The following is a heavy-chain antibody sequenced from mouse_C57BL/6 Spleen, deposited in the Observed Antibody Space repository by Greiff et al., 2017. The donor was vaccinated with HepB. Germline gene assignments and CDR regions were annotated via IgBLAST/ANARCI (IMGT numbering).Heavy chain of an antibody. V-gene: IGHV2-6-1*01. CDR2: IWSDGST. D-gene: IGHD1-1*01. CDR1: GFSLTSYG. J-gene: IGHJ2*01. Sequence: VKLMESGPGLVAPSQSLSITCTVSGFSLTSYGVHWVRQPPGKGLEWLVVIWSDGSTTYNSALKSRLSISKDNSKSQVFLKMNSLQTDDTAMYYCARHGDGSSPYYFDYWGQGTTLTVSS. CDR3: ARHGDGSSPYYFDY.